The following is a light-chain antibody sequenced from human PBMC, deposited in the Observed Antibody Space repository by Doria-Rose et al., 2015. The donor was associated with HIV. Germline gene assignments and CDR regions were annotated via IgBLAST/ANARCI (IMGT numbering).Light chain of an antibody. J-gene: IGKJ5*01. V-gene: IGKV3-20*01. Sequence: TQSPGTLSLSPGERATLSCRASQRVKSSYLAWYQQQPGQAPRLLIYDASTRATGIPGRFSGSGSGTDFTLTISRLEPEDVAVYYCQQYGTSRGTFGQGTRLEIK. CDR2: DAS. CDR1: QRVKSSY. CDR3: QQYGTSRGT.